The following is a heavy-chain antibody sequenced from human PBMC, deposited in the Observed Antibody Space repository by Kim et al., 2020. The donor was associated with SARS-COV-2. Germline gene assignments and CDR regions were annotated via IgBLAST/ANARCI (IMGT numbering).Heavy chain of an antibody. Sequence: GGSLRLSCAASGFTFSSYGMHWVRQAPGKGLEWVAVIWYDGSNKYYADSVKGRFTISRDNSKNTLYLQMNSLRAEDTAVYYCARDSVWDSYYYGMDVWGQGTTVTVSS. D-gene: IGHD2-8*01. CDR3: ARDSVWDSYYYGMDV. CDR1: GFTFSSYG. J-gene: IGHJ6*02. CDR2: IWYDGSNK. V-gene: IGHV3-33*01.